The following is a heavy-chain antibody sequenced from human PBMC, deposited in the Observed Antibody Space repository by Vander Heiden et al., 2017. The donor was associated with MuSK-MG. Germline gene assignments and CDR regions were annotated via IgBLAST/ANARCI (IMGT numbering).Heavy chain of an antibody. CDR1: GYCFTSYW. CDR2: IYPGDSDT. J-gene: IGHJ6*02. D-gene: IGHD5-18*01. V-gene: IGHV5-51*01. Sequence: EVHLVQSGAEVKKPGASLTIPCKGSGYCFTSYWIGWVRQMPGKGLEWMGIIYPGDSDTRYSPSFQGQVTNSADKSISTAYLQWSSLKASDTAMYYCARRRYGDYYYYGMDVWSQGTTVTVSS. CDR3: ARRRYGDYYYYGMDV.